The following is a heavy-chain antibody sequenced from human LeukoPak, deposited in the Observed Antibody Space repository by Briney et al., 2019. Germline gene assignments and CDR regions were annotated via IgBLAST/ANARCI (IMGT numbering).Heavy chain of an antibody. V-gene: IGHV3-23*01. CDR1: GFTFSSSA. CDR3: VSIAARTSFDY. D-gene: IGHD6-6*01. J-gene: IGHJ4*02. Sequence: GGSLRLSCAASGFTFSSSAMSWVRKVPGKGLEWVSGISASDGSTSYADSVRGRFTISRDNSKNTLYLQMSSLRAEDTAVYYCVSIAARTSFDYWGQGTLVTVSS. CDR2: ISASDGST.